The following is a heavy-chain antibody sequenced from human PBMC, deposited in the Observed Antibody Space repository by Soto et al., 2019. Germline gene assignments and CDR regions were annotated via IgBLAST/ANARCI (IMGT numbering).Heavy chain of an antibody. V-gene: IGHV1-46*03. CDR1: GYTFTSYY. Sequence: QVQLVQSGAEVKKPGASVKVSCKASGYTFTSYYMHWVRQAPGQGLEWMGIINPSGGSTSYAQKFQGRVTMTRDTSTNTVYMELSSLRSEDTAVYYCASQTQYNWNNYYYYYMDVWGKGTTVTVSS. CDR3: ASQTQYNWNNYYYYYMDV. J-gene: IGHJ6*03. D-gene: IGHD1-1*01. CDR2: INPSGGST.